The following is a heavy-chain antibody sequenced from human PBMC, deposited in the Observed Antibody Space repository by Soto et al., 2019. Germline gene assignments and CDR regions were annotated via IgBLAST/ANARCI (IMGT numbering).Heavy chain of an antibody. CDR1: GFTFSGSA. V-gene: IGHV3-73*02. J-gene: IGHJ6*02. Sequence: EVQLVESGGGLVQPGGSLKLSCAASGFTFSGSAMHCVRQASGKGLEWVGRIRSKANSYATAYAASVEGRFTISRDDSKNTAYLQMNSLKTEDTAVYYCTRLIGMDVWGQGTTVTVSS. CDR2: IRSKANSYAT. CDR3: TRLIGMDV.